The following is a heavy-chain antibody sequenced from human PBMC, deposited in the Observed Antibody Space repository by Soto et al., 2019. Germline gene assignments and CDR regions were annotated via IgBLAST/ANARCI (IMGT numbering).Heavy chain of an antibody. J-gene: IGHJ5*02. V-gene: IGHV3-74*01. CDR3: ARSDWFDP. Sequence: LRLSCAASGFTFSTYWMHWVRQAPGKGLVWVSRIKSDGSSTSYADSVKGRFTISRDNAKNTLYLQMNSLRVEDTAVYYCARSDWFDPWGQGTLVTVSS. CDR1: GFTFSTYW. CDR2: IKSDGSST.